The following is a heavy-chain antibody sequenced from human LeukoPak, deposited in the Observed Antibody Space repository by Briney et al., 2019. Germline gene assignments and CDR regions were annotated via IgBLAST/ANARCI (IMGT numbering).Heavy chain of an antibody. V-gene: IGHV4-59*01. Sequence: ASETLSLTCSVSGGSINNFYWSWFRQSPEKGLEYIGYIFYTGSTNYNPSLKGRVSISVDTSGNQFSLRLNSVTAADTAVYYCARAGDWNDLPYWGQGILVIVSS. CDR3: ARAGDWNDLPY. CDR2: IFYTGST. J-gene: IGHJ4*02. CDR1: GGSINNFY. D-gene: IGHD1-1*01.